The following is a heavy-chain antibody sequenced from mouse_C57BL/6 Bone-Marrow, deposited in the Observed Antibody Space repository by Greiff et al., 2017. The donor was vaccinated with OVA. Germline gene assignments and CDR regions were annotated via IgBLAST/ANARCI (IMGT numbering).Heavy chain of an antibody. V-gene: IGHV1-64*01. D-gene: IGHD2-4*01. J-gene: IGHJ2*01. CDR3: ARSGGLRGVFDY. Sequence: QVQLQQPGAELVRPGTSVKLSCKASGYTFTSYWMHWVKQRPGQGLEWIGMIHPNSGSTNYNEKFKSKATLTVDKSSSTAYMQLSSLTSEDSAVYYCARSGGLRGVFDYWGQGTTLTVSS. CDR1: GYTFTSYW. CDR2: IHPNSGST.